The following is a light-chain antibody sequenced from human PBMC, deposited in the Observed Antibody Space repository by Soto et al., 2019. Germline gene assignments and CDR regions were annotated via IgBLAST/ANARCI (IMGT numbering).Light chain of an antibody. CDR2: MNN. J-gene: IGLJ2*01. CDR3: AAWDDSLSGRV. CDR1: TSNIGSNY. Sequence: QSVLTQPPSASGTPGQRVTISCSRSTSNIGSNYVYWYQQLPGTAPKLLIYMNNQRPSGVPDRFSGSKSGTSASLAISGLRSEDEADYYCAAWDDSLSGRVFGGGTKLTVL. V-gene: IGLV1-47*01.